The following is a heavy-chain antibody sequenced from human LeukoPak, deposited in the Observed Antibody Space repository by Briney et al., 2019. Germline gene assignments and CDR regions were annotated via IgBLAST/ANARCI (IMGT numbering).Heavy chain of an antibody. CDR2: ISSSSSTI. V-gene: IGHV3-48*01. CDR1: GFTFSSYS. Sequence: GGSLRLSCAASGFTFSSYSMNWVRQAPGKGLEWVSYISSSSSTIYYADPVKGRFTISRDNAKNSLYLQMNSLRAEDTAVYYCARDFYSSSWMWWFDPWGQGTLVTVSS. CDR3: ARDFYSSSWMWWFDP. D-gene: IGHD6-13*01. J-gene: IGHJ5*02.